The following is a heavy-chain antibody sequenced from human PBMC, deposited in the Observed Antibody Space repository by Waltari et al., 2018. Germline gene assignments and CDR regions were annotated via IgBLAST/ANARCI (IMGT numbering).Heavy chain of an antibody. CDR3: ARDESNWYFDL. Sequence: EVQLVASGVALVHPGESLRLSCGAFGLPFSNYAMNWVRQAPGKGLEWVSGISGSGGSTSYADSVKGRFTISRDNSKNTLYLQLSSLSAEDTAVYYCARDESNWYFDLWGRGTLVTVSS. J-gene: IGHJ2*01. CDR1: GLPFSNYA. V-gene: IGHV3-23*04. D-gene: IGHD6-6*01. CDR2: ISGSGGST.